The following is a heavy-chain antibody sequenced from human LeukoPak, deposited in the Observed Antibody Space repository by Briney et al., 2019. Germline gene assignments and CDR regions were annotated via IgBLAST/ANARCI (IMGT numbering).Heavy chain of an antibody. CDR3: ARGPGLPAAIPGGYNWFDP. D-gene: IGHD2-2*02. V-gene: IGHV1-2*02. CDR2: INPHSGGT. J-gene: IGHJ5*02. Sequence: ASVKVSCKASGYTFTGYYMHWVRQAPGQGPEWIGWINPHSGGTNYAQKFQGRVTMTRDTSISTAYMELSRLRSDDTAVYYCARGPGLPAAIPGGYNWFDPWGQGTLVTVSS. CDR1: GYTFTGYY.